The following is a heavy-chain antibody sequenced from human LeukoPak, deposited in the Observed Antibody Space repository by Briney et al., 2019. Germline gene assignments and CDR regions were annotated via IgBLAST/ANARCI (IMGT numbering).Heavy chain of an antibody. CDR2: IYYSGST. J-gene: IGHJ4*02. CDR1: GGSISSSSYY. D-gene: IGHD3-3*01. V-gene: IGHV4-39*01. CDR3: ASYSHDFWSGYSDY. Sequence: TSETLSLTCTVSGGSISSSSYYWGWIRQPPGKGLEWIGSIYYSGSTYYNPSLKSRVTISVDTSKNRFSLKLSSVTAADTAVYYCASYSHDFWSGYSDYWGQGTLVTVSS.